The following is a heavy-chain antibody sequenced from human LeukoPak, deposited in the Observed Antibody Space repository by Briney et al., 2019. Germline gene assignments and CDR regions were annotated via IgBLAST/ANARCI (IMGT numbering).Heavy chain of an antibody. CDR3: AREGRYGSGFDP. D-gene: IGHD3-10*01. J-gene: IGHJ5*02. CDR1: GFTFSSYA. V-gene: IGHV3-30-3*01. Sequence: GGSLRLSCAASGFTFSSYAMHWVRQAPGKGLEWVAVISYDGSNKYYADSVKGRFTISRDNSKNTLYLQMNSLRAEDTAVYYCAREGRYGSGFDPWGQGTLVTVSS. CDR2: ISYDGSNK.